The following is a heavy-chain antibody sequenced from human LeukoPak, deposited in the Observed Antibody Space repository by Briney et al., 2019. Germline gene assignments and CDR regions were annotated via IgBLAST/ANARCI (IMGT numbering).Heavy chain of an antibody. Sequence: PSETLSLTCTVSGGSISSYYWSWIRQPAGKGLEWIGRIYTSGSTNYNPSLKTRVTMSVDTSKNQFFLKLSSVTAADTAVYYCARVRGIIMVRGVIIFADAFDIWGQGTMVTVSS. CDR1: GGSISSYY. D-gene: IGHD3-10*01. CDR3: ARVRGIIMVRGVIIFADAFDI. CDR2: IYTSGST. V-gene: IGHV4-4*07. J-gene: IGHJ3*02.